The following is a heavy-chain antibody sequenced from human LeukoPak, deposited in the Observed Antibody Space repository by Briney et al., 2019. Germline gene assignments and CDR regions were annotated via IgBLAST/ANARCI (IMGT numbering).Heavy chain of an antibody. CDR2: IYYSGST. Sequence: PSETLSLTCTVSGGSISSSSYYWGWIRQPPGKGLEWIGSIYYSGSTYYKPSLKSRVTISVDTSKSQFSLKLTSVTAADTAVYYCARSTYSSSWYFDYWGQGTLVTVSS. V-gene: IGHV4-39*07. CDR1: GGSISSSSYY. D-gene: IGHD6-13*01. CDR3: ARSTYSSSWYFDY. J-gene: IGHJ4*02.